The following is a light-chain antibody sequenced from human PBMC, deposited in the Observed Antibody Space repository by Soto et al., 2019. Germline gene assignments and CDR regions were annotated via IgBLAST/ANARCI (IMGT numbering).Light chain of an antibody. V-gene: IGKV3-20*01. J-gene: IGKJ4*01. CDR3: QQFSSYPLT. CDR2: GAS. Sequence: EIVLTQSPGTLSLSPGERATLSCSASQSVSNNYLAWYQQKPGQAPRLLIYGASNRATGIPDRFSGGGSGTDFTLTISRLEPEDFAVYYCQQFSSYPLTFGGGTKVDTK. CDR1: QSVSNNY.